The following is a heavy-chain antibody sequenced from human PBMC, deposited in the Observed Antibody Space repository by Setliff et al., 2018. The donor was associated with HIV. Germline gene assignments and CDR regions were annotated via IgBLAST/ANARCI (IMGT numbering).Heavy chain of an antibody. V-gene: IGHV1-8*02. D-gene: IGHD6-19*01. CDR1: DHTFSSYD. CDR3: ARGAWYTSGWHSSRYLDV. J-gene: IGHJ6*03. Sequence: ASVKVSCKASDHTFSSYDVTWVRQAPGQGLEWMGWIRPYNGNTNYAQKFQGRVTMTRNTSIRTAYMELSSLRSEDTAVYYCARGAWYTSGWHSSRYLDVWGKGTTVTVSS. CDR2: IRPYNGNT.